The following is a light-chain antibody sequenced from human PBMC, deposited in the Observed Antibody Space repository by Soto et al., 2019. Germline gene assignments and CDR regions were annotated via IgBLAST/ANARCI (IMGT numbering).Light chain of an antibody. CDR3: QQYGSSTWT. Sequence: EIVMTQSPATLSVSPGKRVILSCWASQSVSSNLAWYQQKPGQAPRLLISGASSRATGIPDRFSGSGSGTDFTLTISRLEPEDFAVYYCQQYGSSTWTFGQGTRLEIK. J-gene: IGKJ5*01. V-gene: IGKV3-20*01. CDR1: QSVSSN. CDR2: GAS.